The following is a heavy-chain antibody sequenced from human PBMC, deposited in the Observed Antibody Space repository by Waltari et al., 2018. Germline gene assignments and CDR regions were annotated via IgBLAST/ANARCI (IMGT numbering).Heavy chain of an antibody. D-gene: IGHD5-12*01. V-gene: IGHV3-23*01. CDR1: GFTFSSYA. J-gene: IGHJ4*02. CDR2: ISGRGGST. CDR3: AKDSRRPDGYNVYYFDY. Sequence: EVQLLESGGGLVQPGGSLRLSCAASGFTFSSYAMSWVRQAPGKGLEWVSAISGRGGSTYYADSVKGRFTISRDNSKNTLYLQMNSLRAEDTAVYCCAKDSRRPDGYNVYYFDYWGQGTLVTVSS.